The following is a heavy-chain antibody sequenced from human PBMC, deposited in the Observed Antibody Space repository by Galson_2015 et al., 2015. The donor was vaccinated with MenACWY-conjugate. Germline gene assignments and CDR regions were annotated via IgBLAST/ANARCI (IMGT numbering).Heavy chain of an antibody. CDR1: GFTFRNYW. CDR2: IKKGGSEK. J-gene: IGHJ6*02. V-gene: IGHV3-7*03. CDR3: ARGVYGMDV. Sequence: SLRLSCAASGFTFRNYWMTWVRQAPGKGLEWVASIKKGGSEKYYADSVKGRFTISRDNSKNTLYLQMNSLRVEDTAVYSCARGVYGMDVWGQGTTVTASS.